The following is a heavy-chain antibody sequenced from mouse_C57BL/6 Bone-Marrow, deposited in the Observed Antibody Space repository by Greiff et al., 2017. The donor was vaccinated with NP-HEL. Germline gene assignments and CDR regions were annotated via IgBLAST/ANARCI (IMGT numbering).Heavy chain of an antibody. D-gene: IGHD4-1*01. V-gene: IGHV1-53*01. CDR3: ARGTGPYYFDY. CDR2: INPSTGGT. Sequence: QVQLQQPGTELVKPGASVKLSCKASGYTFTSSWMHWVKQRPGQGLEWIGNINPSTGGTNYNEKFKSKATLTVDKSSSTAYLQLSRLTSEDSAVYYGARGTGPYYFDYWGQGTTLTVSS. CDR1: GYTFTSSW. J-gene: IGHJ2*01.